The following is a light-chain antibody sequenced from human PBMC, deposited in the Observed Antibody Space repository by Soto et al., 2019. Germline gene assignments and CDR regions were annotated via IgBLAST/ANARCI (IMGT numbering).Light chain of an antibody. CDR3: SSYSSTSTRRL. CDR2: DVT. V-gene: IGLV2-14*03. CDR1: SNDIGGYNY. Sequence: QSVLTQPASVSGSPGQSIIIPCTGTSNDIGGYNYVSWHQQFPGKAPKLIIYDVTNRPSGVSFRFSGSKSGNTASLTISGLQAEDEAGYHCSSYSSTSTRRLFGAGTKVTVL. J-gene: IGLJ1*01.